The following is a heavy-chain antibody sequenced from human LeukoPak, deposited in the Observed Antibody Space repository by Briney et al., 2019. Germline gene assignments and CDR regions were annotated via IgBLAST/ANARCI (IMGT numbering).Heavy chain of an antibody. CDR3: ARAVVDWLPPDYYYYYGMDV. CDR2: INTSGGTK. D-gene: IGHD3-9*01. V-gene: IGHV3-48*03. CDR1: GFTFSSYE. J-gene: IGHJ6*02. Sequence: GGSLRLSCAASGFTFSSYEMNWVRRAPGKGLEWVSHINTSGGTKHYADSVKGRFTISRDNTKNSPYLQMNSLRAEDTAVYYCARAVVDWLPPDYYYYYGMDVWGQGTTVTVSS.